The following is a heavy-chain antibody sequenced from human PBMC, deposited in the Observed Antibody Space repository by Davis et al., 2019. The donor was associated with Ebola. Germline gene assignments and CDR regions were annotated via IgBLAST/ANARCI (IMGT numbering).Heavy chain of an antibody. D-gene: IGHD6-19*01. Sequence: GESLKISCTASGFTVSSNHMSWVRQAPGKGLAWVSVIYDQTTAYADSVRGRFIISRDKSNNTLYLDMNSLRVDDTAVYYCATTQWLREFDNWGQGTLVTVSS. J-gene: IGHJ4*02. CDR3: ATTQWLREFDN. CDR2: IYDQTT. CDR1: GFTVSSNH. V-gene: IGHV3-53*05.